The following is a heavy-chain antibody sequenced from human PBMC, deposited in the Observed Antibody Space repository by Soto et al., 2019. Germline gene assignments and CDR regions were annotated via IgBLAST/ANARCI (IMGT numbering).Heavy chain of an antibody. CDR2: ISYDGSNK. CDR1: GFTFSSYA. CDR3: AREGAPYDSSAAGY. Sequence: GGSLRLSCAASGFTFSSYAMHWVRQAPGKGLEWVAVISYDGSNKYYADSVKGRFTISRDNSKNTLYLQMNSLRAEDTAVYYCAREGAPYDSSAAGYWGQGTLVTV. D-gene: IGHD3-22*01. V-gene: IGHV3-30-3*01. J-gene: IGHJ4*02.